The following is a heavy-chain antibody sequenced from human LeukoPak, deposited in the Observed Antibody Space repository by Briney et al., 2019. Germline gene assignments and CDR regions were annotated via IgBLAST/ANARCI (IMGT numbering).Heavy chain of an antibody. CDR3: VSFYETY. V-gene: IGHV3-30-3*01. Sequence: GRSLRLSCAASGFTFSSYAMHWVRQAPGKGLEWVAVISYDGSNKYYADSVKGRFTISRDNSKNTLYLQMNNLRAEDTAVYYCVSFYETYWGRGTLVTASS. D-gene: IGHD2-2*01. CDR2: ISYDGSNK. CDR1: GFTFSSYA. J-gene: IGHJ4*02.